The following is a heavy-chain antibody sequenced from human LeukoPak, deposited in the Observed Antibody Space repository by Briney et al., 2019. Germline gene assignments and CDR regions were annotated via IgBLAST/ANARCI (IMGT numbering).Heavy chain of an antibody. CDR1: EFTFKKYG. CDR2: IWYGGTNN. Sequence: GRSLRPSCAASEFTFKKYGMEWVRKAPGKGLNWVAVIWYGGTNNYYTDSVKGRFSISRDDFKTALYLKMNSLRAEDTAIYYCARAITIARGVTGRGGMDVWGQGTTVTV. J-gene: IGHJ6*02. D-gene: IGHD3-10*01. V-gene: IGHV3-33*01. CDR3: ARAITIARGVTGRGGMDV.